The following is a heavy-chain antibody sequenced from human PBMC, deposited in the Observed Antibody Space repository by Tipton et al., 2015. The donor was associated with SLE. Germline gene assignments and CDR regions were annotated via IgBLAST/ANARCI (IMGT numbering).Heavy chain of an antibody. CDR2: INHSGST. CDR3: ARVAEYDILTGYPPSYYYYGMDV. V-gene: IGHV4-34*01. J-gene: IGHJ6*02. Sequence: TLSLTCAVYGGSFSGYCWSWIRQTPGKGLEWIGEINHSGSTNYNPSLKSRVTISVDTSKNQFSLKLSSVTAADTAVYYCARVAEYDILTGYPPSYYYYGMDVWGQGTTVTVSS. CDR1: GGSFSGYC. D-gene: IGHD3-9*01.